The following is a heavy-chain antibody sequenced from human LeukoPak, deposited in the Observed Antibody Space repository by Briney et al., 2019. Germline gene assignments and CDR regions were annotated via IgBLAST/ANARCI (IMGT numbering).Heavy chain of an antibody. CDR2: ISYDGSNK. V-gene: IGHV3-30-3*01. J-gene: IGHJ4*02. D-gene: IGHD5-12*01. Sequence: GRSLRLSCAASGFTFSTYAMHWVRQAPGKGLEWVAVISYDGSNKYYADSVKGRFTISRDNSKNTLYLQMNSLRAEDTAVYCCARRKEELRDGGYVGGALGYWGQGTLVTVSS. CDR3: ARRKEELRDGGYVGGALGY. CDR1: GFTFSTYA.